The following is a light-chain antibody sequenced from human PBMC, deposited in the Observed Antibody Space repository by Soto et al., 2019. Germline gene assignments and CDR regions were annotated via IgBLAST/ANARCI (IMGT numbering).Light chain of an antibody. J-gene: IGKJ1*01. Sequence: EIVMTQSPATLSVSPAERSTLSFIASQSVSSNLAWYQQKPGQAPRLLIYGASTRATGIPARFSGSGSGTEFTLTISSLQSEDFAVYYCQQYNNWPHGTFGQGTKVDIK. CDR1: QSVSSN. V-gene: IGKV3-15*01. CDR2: GAS. CDR3: QQYNNWPHGT.